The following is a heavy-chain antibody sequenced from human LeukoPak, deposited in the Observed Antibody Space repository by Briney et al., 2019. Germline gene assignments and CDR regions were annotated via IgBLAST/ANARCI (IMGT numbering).Heavy chain of an antibody. Sequence: SETLSLTCTVPGGSISSYYRSWIRQPPGKGLEWMGYIYYSGSTNYNPSLKRRVTIPVETSKNQFSLKRSSVTAADTAVYYCARSEGRDGYNFDYWGQGTLVTVSS. CDR2: IYYSGST. CDR1: GGSISSYY. V-gene: IGHV4-59*01. CDR3: ARSEGRDGYNFDY. D-gene: IGHD5-24*01. J-gene: IGHJ4*02.